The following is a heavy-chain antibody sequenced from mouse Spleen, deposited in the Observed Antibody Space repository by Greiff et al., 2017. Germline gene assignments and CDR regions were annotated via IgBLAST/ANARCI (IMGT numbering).Heavy chain of an antibody. CDR2: IDPSDSYT. CDR3: ARGGITNAMDY. J-gene: IGHJ4*01. CDR1: GYTFTSYW. D-gene: IGHD2-4*01. V-gene: IGHV1-50*01. Sequence: QVQLQQSGAELVKPGASVKLSCKASGYTFTSYWMQWVKQRPGQGLEWIGEIDPSDSYTNYNQKFKGKATLTVDTSSSTAYMQLSSLTSEDSAVYYCARGGITNAMDYWGQGTSVTVSS.